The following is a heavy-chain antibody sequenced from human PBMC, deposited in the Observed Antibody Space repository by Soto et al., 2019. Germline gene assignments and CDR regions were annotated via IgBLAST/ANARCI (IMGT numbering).Heavy chain of an antibody. Sequence: EVQLLESGGGLVQPGGSLRLSCTASGFTFSNYALSWSRQAPGKGLEWVPTISGSGDGTNYAASVKGQFAISRDNSNNMLYVQMDSLRVEDTAVYYCAKENRRGYCSGGICYGYFDYWGQGTLVTVSS. D-gene: IGHD2-15*01. CDR3: AKENRRGYCSGGICYGYFDY. J-gene: IGHJ4*02. CDR1: GFTFSNYA. CDR2: ISGSGDGT. V-gene: IGHV3-23*01.